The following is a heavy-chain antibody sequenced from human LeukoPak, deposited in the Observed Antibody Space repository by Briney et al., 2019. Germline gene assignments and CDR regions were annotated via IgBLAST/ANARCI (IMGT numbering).Heavy chain of an antibody. Sequence: PSETLSLTCTVSGGSISSYYWSWIRQPPGKGLEWIGYIYYSGSTNYNPSLKSRVTISVDTSKNQFSLKLSSVTAADTAVYYCARGIGNYGTLDYWGQGTLVTVSS. CDR1: GGSISSYY. J-gene: IGHJ4*02. CDR2: IYYSGST. V-gene: IGHV4-59*01. CDR3: ARGIGNYGTLDY. D-gene: IGHD4-11*01.